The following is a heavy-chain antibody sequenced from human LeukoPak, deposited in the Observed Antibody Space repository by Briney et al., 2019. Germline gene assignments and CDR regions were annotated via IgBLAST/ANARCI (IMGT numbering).Heavy chain of an antibody. CDR2: IDNSGIT. Sequence: PSETLSLTCTVSGGTSSSSNYYWGWIRQPPGEGLEWIGSIDNSGITYYNPALESRTTISVDTAKNQFSLKLSSVTAADTAVYYCARWGSGWYGILWGQGILVTVSS. D-gene: IGHD6-19*01. V-gene: IGHV4-39*01. CDR1: GGTSSSSNYY. J-gene: IGHJ4*02. CDR3: ARWGSGWYGIL.